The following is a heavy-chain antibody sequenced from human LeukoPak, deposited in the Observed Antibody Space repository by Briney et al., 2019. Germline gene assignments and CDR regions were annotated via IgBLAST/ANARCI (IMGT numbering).Heavy chain of an antibody. J-gene: IGHJ3*02. CDR3: AKDARITMIVVARRFAFDI. V-gene: IGHV3-23*01. D-gene: IGHD3-22*01. Sequence: GVLRLSCAASGFTFSSYAMSWVRQALGKGLEWVSAISGSGGSTYYADSVKGRFTISRDNSKNTLYLQMNSLRAEDTAVYYCAKDARITMIVVARRFAFDIWGQGTMVTVSS. CDR2: ISGSGGST. CDR1: GFTFSSYA.